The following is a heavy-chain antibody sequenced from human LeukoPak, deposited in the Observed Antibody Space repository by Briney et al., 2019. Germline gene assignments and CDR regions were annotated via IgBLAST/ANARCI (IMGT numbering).Heavy chain of an antibody. V-gene: IGHV1-8*01. CDR1: GYTFTNYD. D-gene: IGHD3-3*01. Sequence: GASVKVSCKTSGYTFTNYDINWVRQATGQGLEWMGWMNPNSGNTGYAQKFQGRVTMTRNTSISTAYMEPSSLRSEDTAVHYCAGPIWSCTVAYPRGWFDPGGQETLVTVPS. J-gene: IGHJ5*02. CDR3: AGPIWSCTVAYPRGWFDP. CDR2: MNPNSGNT.